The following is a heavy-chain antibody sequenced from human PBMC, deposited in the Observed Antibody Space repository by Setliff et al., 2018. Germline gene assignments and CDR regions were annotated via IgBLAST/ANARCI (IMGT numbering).Heavy chain of an antibody. J-gene: IGHJ4*02. CDR2: ISSRSTYI. Sequence: GGSLRLSCVASGFTFNNFAFNWVRQAPGKGLEWVSSISSRSTYIYYADSVKGRFTISRDNANNSLYLQMNSLRAEDTAMYYCARFACNGGSCYLSASDHWGQGALVTVS. V-gene: IGHV3-21*06. CDR1: GFTFNNFA. CDR3: ARFACNGGSCYLSASDH. D-gene: IGHD2-15*01.